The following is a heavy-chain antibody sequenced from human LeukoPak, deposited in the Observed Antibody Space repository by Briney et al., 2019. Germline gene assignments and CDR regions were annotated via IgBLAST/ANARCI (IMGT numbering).Heavy chain of an antibody. V-gene: IGHV3-7*01. CDR2: IKEDGNEK. D-gene: IGHD4-11*01. CDR1: GFTFSSYQ. J-gene: IGHJ4*02. CDR3: ARGGETKLTY. Sequence: GGSLRLSCAASGFTFSSYQMSWVRQAPGKGLERVANIKEDGNEKYYMDSVKGRFTFSRDNAKNSLYLQMNSLRAEDTAVYYCARGGETKLTYWGQGTLVTVSS.